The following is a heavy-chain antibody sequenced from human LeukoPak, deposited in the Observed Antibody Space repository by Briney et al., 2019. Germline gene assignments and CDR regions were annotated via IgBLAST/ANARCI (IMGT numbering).Heavy chain of an antibody. CDR2: IYSGGST. CDR3: ARYHYDSSGYPYYFDY. CDR1: GFLVSDNY. J-gene: IGHJ4*02. Sequence: GGSLRLSCAASGFLVSDNYMSWVGQAPGQGLEWVSVIYSGGSTYYADSVKGRFTISRDNSKNTVFLQLNSLRAEDTAVYYCARYHYDSSGYPYYFDYWGQGTLVTVSS. D-gene: IGHD3-22*01. V-gene: IGHV3-53*01.